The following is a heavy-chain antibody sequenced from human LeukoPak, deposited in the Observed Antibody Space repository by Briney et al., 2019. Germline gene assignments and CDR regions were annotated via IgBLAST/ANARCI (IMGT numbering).Heavy chain of an antibody. V-gene: IGHV1-69*05. Sequence: SVKVSCKASGGAFNSGATSWVRQAPGQGLEWVGGVIPLFGKTNYAQQFQGRVTITRNTSISTAYMELSSLRSEDTAVYYCARGRPPPATVATRYYYYYYYMDVWGKGTTVTVSS. CDR3: ARGRPPPATVATRYYYYYYYMDV. CDR2: VIPLFGKT. J-gene: IGHJ6*03. D-gene: IGHD4-11*01. CDR1: GGAFNSGA.